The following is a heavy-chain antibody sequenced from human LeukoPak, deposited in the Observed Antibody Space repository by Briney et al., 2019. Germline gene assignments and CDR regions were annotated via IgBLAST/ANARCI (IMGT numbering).Heavy chain of an antibody. V-gene: IGHV4-39*01. CDR1: GGSVSSSSYY. Sequence: SETLSLTCTVSGGSVSSSSYYWGWLRQPPGKGLEWVGSVYYSGTTYYNPSLKSRVTISVDTSKNQFSLKLRSVTAADTAVYYCARHSQYSYDLLYYFDYWGQGTLVTVSS. D-gene: IGHD5-18*01. CDR2: VYYSGTT. J-gene: IGHJ4*02. CDR3: ARHSQYSYDLLYYFDY.